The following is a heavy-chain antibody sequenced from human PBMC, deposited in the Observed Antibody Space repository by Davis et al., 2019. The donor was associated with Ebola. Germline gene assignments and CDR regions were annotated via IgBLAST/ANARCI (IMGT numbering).Heavy chain of an antibody. J-gene: IGHJ4*02. CDR3: ARVGYYYDSSGYYSYFDY. D-gene: IGHD3-22*01. Sequence: SVKVSCKASGGTFSSYTISWVRQAPGQGLEWIGRIIPILGIANYAQKFQGRVTITADKSTSTVYMELRSLRSEDTAVYYCARVGYYYDSSGYYSYFDYWGQGTLVTVSS. CDR2: IIPILGIA. V-gene: IGHV1-69*02. CDR1: GGTFSSYT.